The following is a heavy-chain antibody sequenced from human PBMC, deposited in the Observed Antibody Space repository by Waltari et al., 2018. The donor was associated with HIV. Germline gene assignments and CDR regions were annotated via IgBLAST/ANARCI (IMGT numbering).Heavy chain of an antibody. Sequence: EVHLVESGGGLVQPGRSLRLSCAASGFTFDDYAMHWVRQAPGKGLAWVSGISWNSGSIGYADSVKGRFTISRDNAKNSLYLQMNSLRDEDTALYYCAKESMAGLYYYYGMDVWGQGTTVTVSS. J-gene: IGHJ6*02. CDR2: ISWNSGSI. V-gene: IGHV3-9*01. CDR3: AKESMAGLYYYYGMDV. CDR1: GFTFDDYA. D-gene: IGHD6-19*01.